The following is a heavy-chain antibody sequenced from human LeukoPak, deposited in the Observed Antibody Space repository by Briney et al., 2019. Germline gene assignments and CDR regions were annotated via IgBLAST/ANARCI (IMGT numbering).Heavy chain of an antibody. Sequence: PSETLSLTCAVYGGSFSGYYWGWIRHPPGKGLEWIGEINHSGSTNYNPSLKSRVTISVDTSKNQFSLKLSSVTAADTAVYYCANSIAAAGTGHFDYWGQGTLVTVSS. CDR3: ANSIAAAGTGHFDY. CDR1: GGSFSGYY. D-gene: IGHD6-13*01. J-gene: IGHJ4*02. CDR2: INHSGST. V-gene: IGHV4-34*01.